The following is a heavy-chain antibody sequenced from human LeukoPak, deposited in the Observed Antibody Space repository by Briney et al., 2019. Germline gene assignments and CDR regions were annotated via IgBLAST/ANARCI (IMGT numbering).Heavy chain of an antibody. CDR2: ISAHYGNT. J-gene: IGHJ4*02. D-gene: IGHD2-15*01. CDR1: GYIFTRYG. V-gene: IGHV1-18*01. Sequence: GASVKVSCKASGYIFTRYGISWVRQAPGQGLEWMGWISAHYGNTNCAQKFQGRLTMTTDTSTNTAYMELRSLRPDDTAVYYCARDFFHGHCSGLSCFLLDYWGQGSLVTVSS. CDR3: ARDFFHGHCSGLSCFLLDY.